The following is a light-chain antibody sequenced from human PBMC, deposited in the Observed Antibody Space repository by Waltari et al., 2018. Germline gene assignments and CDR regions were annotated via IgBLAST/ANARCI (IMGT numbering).Light chain of an antibody. V-gene: IGLV3-21*03. CDR3: QVWDDTRDQPV. Sequence: SYVLTQPPSVSVAPGKPARISCAGQTIRGKTAYWYQQKPGQAPVVVIYDSTVRPSGIPDRFSGSDPATLTIARVEAGDEADYYCQVWDDTRDQPVFGGGTRLTVL. CDR2: DST. CDR1: TIRGKT. J-gene: IGLJ2*01.